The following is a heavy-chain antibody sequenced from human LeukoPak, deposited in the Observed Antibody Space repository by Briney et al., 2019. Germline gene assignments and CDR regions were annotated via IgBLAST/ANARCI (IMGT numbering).Heavy chain of an antibody. CDR3: ARDGGDGDYVYFAY. CDR1: GFTFSSYA. D-gene: IGHD4-17*01. J-gene: IGHJ4*02. CDR2: ISYDGSNK. Sequence: PGGSLRLSCAASGFTFSSYAMHWVRQAPGKGLEWVAVISYDGSNKYYADSVKGRFTISRDNSKNTLYLQMNSLRAEDTAVYYCARDGGDGDYVYFAYWGQGTLVTVSS. V-gene: IGHV3-30-3*01.